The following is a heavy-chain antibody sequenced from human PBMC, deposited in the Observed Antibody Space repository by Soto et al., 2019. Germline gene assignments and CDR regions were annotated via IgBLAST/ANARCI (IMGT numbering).Heavy chain of an antibody. CDR2: ISPSGSP. CDR3: ARGVLA. D-gene: IGHD2-8*01. J-gene: IGHJ5*02. CDR1: GGSVNSGGYS. V-gene: IGHV4-30-2*01. Sequence: SETLSLTCSVSGGSVNSGGYSWSWIRQPPGKGLEWIGFISPSGSPAYNPSLKSRVTISVDRSNNQISLELSSVTAADTAVYYCARGVLAWGPGTLVTVAS.